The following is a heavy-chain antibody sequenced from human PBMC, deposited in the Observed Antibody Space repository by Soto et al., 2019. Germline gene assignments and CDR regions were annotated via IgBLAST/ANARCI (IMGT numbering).Heavy chain of an antibody. CDR2: IYPGDSDT. V-gene: IGHV5-51*01. J-gene: IGHJ3*02. D-gene: IGHD5-12*01. Sequence: PGESLKISCKGSGYSFTSYWIGGVRQMPGKGLEWMGIIYPGDSDTRYSPSFQGQVTISADKSISTAYLQWSSLKASDTAMYYCASQEMATKNVDAFDIWGQGTMVTV. CDR1: GYSFTSYW. CDR3: ASQEMATKNVDAFDI.